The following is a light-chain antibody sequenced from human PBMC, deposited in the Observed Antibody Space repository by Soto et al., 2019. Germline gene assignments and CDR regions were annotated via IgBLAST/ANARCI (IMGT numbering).Light chain of an antibody. J-gene: IGKJ1*01. CDR3: QQYNNWHTWT. CDR1: QSVSSN. Sequence: EIVMTQSPATLSVSPGERATLSCRASQSVSSNLAWYQQKPGQAPRLLIYGASTRATGIPARFSGSGSGTEFTLTISSLQSEDFAVYYCQQYNNWHTWTFGKGNKVEIK. V-gene: IGKV3D-15*01. CDR2: GAS.